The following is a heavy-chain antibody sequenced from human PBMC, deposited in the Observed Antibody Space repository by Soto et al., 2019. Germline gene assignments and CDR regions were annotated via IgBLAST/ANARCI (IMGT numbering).Heavy chain of an antibody. V-gene: IGHV3-23*01. CDR2: ISGSGSST. J-gene: IGHJ6*02. D-gene: IGHD2-21*01. CDR1: GFTFSSYS. CDR3: SNPIKWPPAYGMDV. Sequence: EVQLLDSGGGLVQPGGSLRLSCAASGFTFSSYSMSWVRQAPGKGLEWVSAISGSGSSTYYADSVKGRFTITRDSSKNTLYLQMNNLSAKDTAVYYCSNPIKWPPAYGMDVWGQGTTVTVSS.